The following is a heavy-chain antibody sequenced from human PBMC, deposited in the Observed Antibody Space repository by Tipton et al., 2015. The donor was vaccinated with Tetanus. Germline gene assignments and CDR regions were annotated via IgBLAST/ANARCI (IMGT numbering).Heavy chain of an antibody. V-gene: IGHV3-7*04. CDR1: GFTFRNYC. CDR3: ARGMAEASNCGGACYSDY. J-gene: IGHJ4*02. CDR2: IKQDGSAQ. D-gene: IGHD2-21*02. Sequence: SLRLSCVASGFTFRNYCMTWIRQAPGKGLEWVANIKQDGSAQNFVDSVKGRFTFSRDNDKNSLYLQVNNLRVEDTAVYSCARGMAEASNCGGACYSDYWGQGTLVTVSS.